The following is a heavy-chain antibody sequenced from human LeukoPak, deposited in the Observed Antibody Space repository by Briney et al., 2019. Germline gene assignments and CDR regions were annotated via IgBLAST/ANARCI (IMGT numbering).Heavy chain of an antibody. D-gene: IGHD1-26*01. CDR2: VSSNGAKT. Sequence: GGSLRLSCAASGFTFSSYAITWVRQAPGKGLEWVSAVSSNGAKTYYADSVKGRFTISRDNSKNTLYMQMNSLRAEDTAVYYCAKNRGATVRYHFDYWGQGTLVTVSS. J-gene: IGHJ4*02. V-gene: IGHV3-23*01. CDR3: AKNRGATVRYHFDY. CDR1: GFTFSSYA.